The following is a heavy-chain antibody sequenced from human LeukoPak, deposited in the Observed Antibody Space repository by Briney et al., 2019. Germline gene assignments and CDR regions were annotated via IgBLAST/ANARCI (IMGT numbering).Heavy chain of an antibody. Sequence: GGSLRLSCAASGFTFSDYAMTWVRQAPGKGLEWVSRITGSGSSTFYADSVKGRLTISRDNSKNTVSLQMSGLRAEDTAVYYCAKRERQSFAYWGQGTLVTVSS. CDR3: AKRERQSFAY. D-gene: IGHD6-19*01. CDR2: ITGSGSST. J-gene: IGHJ4*02. V-gene: IGHV3-23*01. CDR1: GFTFSDYA.